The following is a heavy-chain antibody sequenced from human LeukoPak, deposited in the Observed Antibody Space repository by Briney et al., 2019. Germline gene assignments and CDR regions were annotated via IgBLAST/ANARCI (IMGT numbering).Heavy chain of an antibody. Sequence: PGGSLRLSCAASGFAFSRYWMHWVRQAPGKGLVWVSRVNGDGSTTTYADSVKGRFTISRDNAKNTLYLQMNSLRPEDTAVYYCAREGPEYYYDSSGYYSIDYWGQGTLVTVSS. CDR1: GFAFSRYW. CDR2: VNGDGSTT. D-gene: IGHD3-22*01. V-gene: IGHV3-74*01. CDR3: AREGPEYYYDSSGYYSIDY. J-gene: IGHJ4*02.